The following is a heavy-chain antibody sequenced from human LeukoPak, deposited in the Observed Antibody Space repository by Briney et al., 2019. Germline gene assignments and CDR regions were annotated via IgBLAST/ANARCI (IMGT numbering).Heavy chain of an antibody. CDR2: INHSGST. CDR3: ASVYIGY. V-gene: IGHV4-34*01. J-gene: IGHJ4*02. CDR1: GGSFSGYY. Sequence: SETLSLTCAVYGGSFSGYYWSWIRQPPGEGLEWIGEINHSGSTNYNPSLKSRVTISVDTSKNQFSLKLSSVTAADTAVYHCASVYIGYWGQGTLVTVSS. D-gene: IGHD1-14*01.